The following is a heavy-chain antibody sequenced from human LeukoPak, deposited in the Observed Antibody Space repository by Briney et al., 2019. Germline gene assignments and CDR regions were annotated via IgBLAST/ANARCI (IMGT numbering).Heavy chain of an antibody. CDR2: ISCDGSNK. CDR1: GFSFSSYG. Sequence: GGSLRLSCAASGFSFSSYGLHWVRQAPGKGLEWVAVISCDGSNKYYADSVRGRFTISRDNSKNTLYLQMNSLRAEDTAVYYCAKSTAYSITMIVVIKPMDVWGQGTTVIVSS. CDR3: AKSTAYSITMIVVIKPMDV. J-gene: IGHJ6*02. D-gene: IGHD3-22*01. V-gene: IGHV3-30*18.